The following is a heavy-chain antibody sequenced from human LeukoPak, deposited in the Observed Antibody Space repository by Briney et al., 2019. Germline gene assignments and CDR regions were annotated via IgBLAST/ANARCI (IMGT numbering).Heavy chain of an antibody. CDR3: ARDQSLLTIFGVVIPREFDY. V-gene: IGHV4-39*07. CDR2: IYYSGST. Sequence: SETLSLTCTVSGGSISSSSYYCGWIRQPPGKGLEWIGSIYYSGSTYYNPSLKSRVTISVDTSKNQFSLKLSSVTAADTAVYYCARDQSLLTIFGVVIPREFDYWGQGTLVTVSS. J-gene: IGHJ4*02. CDR1: GGSISSSSYY. D-gene: IGHD3-3*01.